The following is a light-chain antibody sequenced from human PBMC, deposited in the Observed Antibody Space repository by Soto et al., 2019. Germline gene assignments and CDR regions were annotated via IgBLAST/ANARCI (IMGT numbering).Light chain of an antibody. CDR1: SSNIGSNY. J-gene: IGLJ2*01. Sequence: QSVLTQPPSASGAPGQRVTISCSGSSSNIGSNYVYWYQQLPGTAPKLLIYSNNQRPSGVPDRFSGSKSGTSASLAISGLRSEDEADYYCAAWDDSLIAVVFGGGTKVTVL. V-gene: IGLV1-47*02. CDR2: SNN. CDR3: AAWDDSLIAVV.